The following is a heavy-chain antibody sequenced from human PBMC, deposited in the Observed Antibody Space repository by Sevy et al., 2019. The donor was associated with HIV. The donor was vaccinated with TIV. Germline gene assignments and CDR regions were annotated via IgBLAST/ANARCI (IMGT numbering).Heavy chain of an antibody. CDR1: GFTFSTYW. V-gene: IGHV3-7*01. D-gene: IGHD3-3*01. Sequence: GGSLRLSCAASGFTFSTYWMTWVRQAPGKGLEWVANIKQDGTDEEYVDSLKGRFTISRDNARKTLSLRLDSLRAEDTAVYFCARAFADWWSFYYSAWGQGTLVTVSS. CDR3: ARAFADWWSFYYSA. CDR2: IKQDGTDE. J-gene: IGHJ5*02.